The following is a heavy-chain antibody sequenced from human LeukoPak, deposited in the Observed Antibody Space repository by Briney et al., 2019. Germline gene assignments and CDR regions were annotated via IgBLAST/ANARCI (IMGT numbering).Heavy chain of an antibody. Sequence: PGGSLRLSCAASGLTVSSNYMSWVRQAPGKGLEWVSVIYSGGSTYYADSVKGRFTNSRDNSKNTLYLQMNSLRAEDTAVYYFAKDVLKAAAAYDSFDIWGQGTMVTVSS. CDR3: AKDVLKAAAAYDSFDI. J-gene: IGHJ3*02. CDR1: GLTVSSNY. CDR2: IYSGGST. V-gene: IGHV3-66*01. D-gene: IGHD6-13*01.